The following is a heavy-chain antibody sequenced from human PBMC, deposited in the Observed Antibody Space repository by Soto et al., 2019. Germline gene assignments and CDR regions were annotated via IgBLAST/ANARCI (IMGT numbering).Heavy chain of an antibody. V-gene: IGHV3-48*02. CDR2: ISSSSSTI. CDR1: GFTFSSYS. Sequence: EVQLVESGGGLVQPGGSLRLSCAASGFTFSSYSMNWVRQAPGKGLEWVSYISSSSSTIYYADSVKGRFTISRDNVKNSLYLQMNSLRDEDTAVYYCARGGNVNWNPRRDFDYWGQGTLVTVSS. CDR3: ARGGNVNWNPRRDFDY. J-gene: IGHJ4*02. D-gene: IGHD1-1*01.